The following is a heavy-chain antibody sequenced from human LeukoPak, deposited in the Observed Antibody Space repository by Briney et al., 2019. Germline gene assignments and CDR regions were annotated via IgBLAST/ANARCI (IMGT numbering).Heavy chain of an antibody. D-gene: IGHD3-16*01. CDR1: GFTFSTYG. CDR3: AKETAPRGGFDC. V-gene: IGHV3-30*18. J-gene: IGHJ4*02. CDR2: ISNDGTTK. Sequence: GGALRVSCAASGFTFSTYGMHWVRQAPGEGLGWVAVISNDGTTKFYADSVKGRLTISRDNSKNTLYLQMNSLRAEDTALYYCAKETAPRGGFDCWGQGTLVTVSS.